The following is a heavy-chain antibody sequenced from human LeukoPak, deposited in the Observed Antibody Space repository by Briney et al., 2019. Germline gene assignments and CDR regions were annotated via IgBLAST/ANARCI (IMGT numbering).Heavy chain of an antibody. Sequence: GESLKISCKGFGYSFTSYWIAWVRQMPGKGLKRMGIIYPGDSDTRYSPSFQGQVTISADKAISSAYLQWSSLKAPDTAMYYCARPGQRGYNSNFDYWGQGTLVTVSS. CDR1: GYSFTSYW. D-gene: IGHD5-18*01. J-gene: IGHJ4*02. V-gene: IGHV5-51*01. CDR2: IYPGDSDT. CDR3: ARPGQRGYNSNFDY.